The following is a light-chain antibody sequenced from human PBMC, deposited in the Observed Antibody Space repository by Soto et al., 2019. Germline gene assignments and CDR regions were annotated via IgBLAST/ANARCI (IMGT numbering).Light chain of an antibody. Sequence: QLVLTQSPSASASLGASVKLTCTLSSGHSNYAIAWQQQLPEQGPRYLMKVNRDGSHSKVDGIPDRFSGSSSGAERYLTISGLHSEEEADCYWQTWDTGIVLFGGGTKLTVL. V-gene: IGLV4-69*01. CDR2: VNRDGSH. J-gene: IGLJ2*01. CDR1: SGHSNYA. CDR3: QTWDTGIVL.